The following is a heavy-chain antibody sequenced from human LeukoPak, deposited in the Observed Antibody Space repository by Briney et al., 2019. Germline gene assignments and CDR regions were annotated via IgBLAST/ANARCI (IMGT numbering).Heavy chain of an antibody. V-gene: IGHV4-34*01. Sequence: SETLSLTCAVYGGSFSGYYWSWIRQPPGKGLEWIGEINHSGSTNYNPSLKSRVTISVDTSKNQFSLKLSSVTAADTAVYYCARVQYSSGWPGGFDYWGQGTLVTVSS. CDR2: INHSGST. J-gene: IGHJ4*02. CDR1: GGSFSGYY. D-gene: IGHD6-19*01. CDR3: ARVQYSSGWPGGFDY.